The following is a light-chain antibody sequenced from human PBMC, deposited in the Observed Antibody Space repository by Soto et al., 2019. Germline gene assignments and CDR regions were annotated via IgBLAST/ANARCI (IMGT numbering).Light chain of an antibody. J-gene: IGLJ1*01. V-gene: IGLV2-14*01. Sequence: QSGLTQPASVSWSPGQSITISCTGTSSDVGGYNSVSWFQQHPSKAPKLIIYEVSHRPSGVSIRFSGSKSGNTASLTISGLQAEDEADYYCNSYRHSATLVFGTGTKV. CDR2: EVS. CDR1: SSDVGGYNS. CDR3: NSYRHSATLV.